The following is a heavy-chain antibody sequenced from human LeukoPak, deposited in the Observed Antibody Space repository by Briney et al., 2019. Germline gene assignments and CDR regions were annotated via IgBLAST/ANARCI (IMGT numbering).Heavy chain of an antibody. V-gene: IGHV4-31*03. CDR2: IYYSGST. CDR3: ASKSQWTSWFDP. Sequence: SQTLSLTCTVSGGSISSGGYYWSWIRRHPGKGLEWIGYIYYSGSTYYNPSLKSRVTISVDTSKNQFSLKLSSVTAADAAVYYCASKSQWTSWFDPWGQGTLVTVSS. D-gene: IGHD6-19*01. CDR1: GGSISSGGYY. J-gene: IGHJ5*02.